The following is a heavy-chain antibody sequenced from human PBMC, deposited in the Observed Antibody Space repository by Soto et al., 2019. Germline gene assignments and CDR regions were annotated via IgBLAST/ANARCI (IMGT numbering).Heavy chain of an antibody. CDR2: IYYSGST. Sequence: SETLSLTCTVSGGSISSYYWSWIRQPPGKGLEWIGYIYYSGSTNYNPSLKSRVTISVDTSKNQFSLKLSSVTAADTAVYYCAGSYYDFWSGSPRPFNWFDPWGQGNLVTVSS. D-gene: IGHD3-3*01. CDR3: AGSYYDFWSGSPRPFNWFDP. V-gene: IGHV4-59*08. CDR1: GGSISSYY. J-gene: IGHJ5*02.